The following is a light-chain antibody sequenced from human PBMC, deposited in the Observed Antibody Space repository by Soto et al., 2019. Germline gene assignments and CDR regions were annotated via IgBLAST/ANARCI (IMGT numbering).Light chain of an antibody. CDR2: RNN. Sequence: LPQPPSVSGAPGQRVTISCTGSRSNIGAGYDVHWYQQLPGTAPKLLIYRNNNRPSGVPDRFSGSRSGTSASLAITGLQAEDEADYYCQSYDSSLYVFGTGTKVTVL. CDR3: QSYDSSLYV. J-gene: IGLJ1*01. CDR1: RSNIGAGYD. V-gene: IGLV1-40*01.